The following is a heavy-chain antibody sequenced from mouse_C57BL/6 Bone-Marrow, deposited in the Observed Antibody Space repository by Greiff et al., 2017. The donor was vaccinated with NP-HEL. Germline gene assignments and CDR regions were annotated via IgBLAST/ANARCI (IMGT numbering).Heavy chain of an antibody. Sequence: QVQLQQSGAELVRPGTSVKVSCKASGYAFTNYLIEWVKQRPGQGLEWIGVINPGSGCTNYNEKFKGQATLTAAKSYSTAYMQLSSLTSEDSAVYFWARFYGNYVYWYFDVWGTGTTVTVSS. CDR3: ARFYGNYVYWYFDV. CDR1: GYAFTNYL. J-gene: IGHJ1*03. D-gene: IGHD2-1*01. V-gene: IGHV1-54*01. CDR2: INPGSGCT.